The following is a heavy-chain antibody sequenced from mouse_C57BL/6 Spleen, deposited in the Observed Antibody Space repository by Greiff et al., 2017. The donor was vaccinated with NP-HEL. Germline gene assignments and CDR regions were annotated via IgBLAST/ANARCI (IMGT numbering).Heavy chain of an antibody. CDR3: ARRMGFPYYYGSSYGYFDV. CDR1: GYTFTSYW. CDR2: IYPSDSET. V-gene: IGHV1-61*01. J-gene: IGHJ1*03. D-gene: IGHD1-1*01. Sequence: QVQLQQPGAELVRPGSSVKLSCKASGYTFTSYWMDWVKQRPGQGLEWIGNIYPSDSETHYNQKFKDKATLTVDKSSSTAYMQLSSLTSEDSAVYYCARRMGFPYYYGSSYGYFDVWGTGTTVTVSS.